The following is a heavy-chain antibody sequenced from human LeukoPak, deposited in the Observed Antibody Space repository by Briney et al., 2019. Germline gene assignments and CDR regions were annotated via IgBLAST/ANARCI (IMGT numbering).Heavy chain of an antibody. D-gene: IGHD2-15*01. CDR1: GYSISSGYY. CDR2: IYHSGST. Sequence: SETLSLTCAVSGYSISSGYYWGWIRQPPGKGLEWIGSIYHSGSTYYNLSLKSRVTISVDTSKNQFSLKLSSVTAADTAVYYCARDPIPYCSGGSCYSHYYYYMDVWGKGTTVTVSS. J-gene: IGHJ6*03. CDR3: ARDPIPYCSGGSCYSHYYYYMDV. V-gene: IGHV4-38-2*02.